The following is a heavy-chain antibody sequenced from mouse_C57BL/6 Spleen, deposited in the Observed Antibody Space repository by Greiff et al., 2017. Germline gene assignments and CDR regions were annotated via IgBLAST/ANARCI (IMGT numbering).Heavy chain of an antibody. J-gene: IGHJ4*01. CDR2: IYPGGGYT. D-gene: IGHD1-1*01. V-gene: IGHV1-63*01. CDR3: ARGSSPCAMDY. CDR1: GYTITNYC. Sequence: QVQLQQSGAELVRPGTSVKMSCTASGYTITNYCIGWAKQRPGHGLEWIGDIYPGGGYTNYTEKFKGKATLTADKSSSTAYMQFSSLTSEDSAIDDCARGSSPCAMDYWGQGTSVTVSA.